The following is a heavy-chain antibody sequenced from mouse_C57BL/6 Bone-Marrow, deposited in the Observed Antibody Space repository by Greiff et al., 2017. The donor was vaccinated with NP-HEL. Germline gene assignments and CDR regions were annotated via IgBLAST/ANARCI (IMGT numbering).Heavy chain of an antibody. CDR2: IDPENGDT. D-gene: IGHD1-1*01. V-gene: IGHV14-4*01. CDR1: GFNITDDY. CDR3: TTLYYYGSSYADY. Sequence: VQLQQSGAELVRPGASVKLSCTASGFNITDDYMHWVKQRPEQGLEWIGWIDPENGDTEYASKFQGKATITADASSNPAYLQLSSLTSEDTAVYYCTTLYYYGSSYADYWGQGTTLTVSS. J-gene: IGHJ2*01.